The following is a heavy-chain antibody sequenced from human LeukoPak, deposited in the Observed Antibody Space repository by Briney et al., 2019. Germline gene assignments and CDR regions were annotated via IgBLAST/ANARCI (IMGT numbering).Heavy chain of an antibody. CDR3: ARDNVGLLDF. CDR2: IYYSGST. V-gene: IGHV4-59*01. CDR1: GGS. D-gene: IGHD2-21*01. Sequence: SETLSLTCTVSGGSRQPPGRGLEWIGYIYYSGSTNYNPSFKSRVTISVDTSKNQFSLKLSSVTAADTAIYYCARDNVGLLDFWGQGILVTVSS. J-gene: IGHJ4*02.